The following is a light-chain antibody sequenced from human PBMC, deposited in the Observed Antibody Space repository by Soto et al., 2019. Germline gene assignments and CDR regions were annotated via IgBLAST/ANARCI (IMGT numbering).Light chain of an antibody. CDR1: ESVTNY. J-gene: IGKJ5*01. CDR3: QQYGSSPT. Sequence: DIVFTQSPATLSLSPGERGTLSCRASESVTNYLAWYQQKPGQAPRLLVYDVSNRATGIPARFSGGGSGTGFTLTISRLEPEDFAVYYCQQYGSSPTFGQGTRLEIK. V-gene: IGKV3-20*01. CDR2: DVS.